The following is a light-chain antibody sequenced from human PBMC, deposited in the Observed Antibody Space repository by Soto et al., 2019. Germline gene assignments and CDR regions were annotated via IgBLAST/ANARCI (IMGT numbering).Light chain of an antibody. J-gene: IGLJ1*01. V-gene: IGLV2-14*03. CDR3: NSYTSSSTYV. Sequence: QSALTQPASVSGSPGQSITISCTGTSSDVGGFNYVSWYQQHPGKAPKLMIYDVTNRPSGVSYRFSGSKSGNTASLTISGLQAEDVADYYCNSYTSSSTYVFGTGTMLTVL. CDR2: DVT. CDR1: SSDVGGFNY.